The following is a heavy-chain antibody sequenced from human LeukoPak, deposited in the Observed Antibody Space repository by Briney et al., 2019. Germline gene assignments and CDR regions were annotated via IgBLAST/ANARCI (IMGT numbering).Heavy chain of an antibody. J-gene: IGHJ4*02. D-gene: IGHD3-22*01. CDR3: AKTYYYSSGVQYFFDY. CDR1: GFIFSNNA. V-gene: IGHV3-23*01. Sequence: PGGSLRLSCAASGFIFSNNAMSWVRQAPGSGLEWVSGITSGGSTYYADSVKGRFTISRDNSKNTLYLQMHSLRAEDTAIYHCAKTYYYSSGVQYFFDYWGQGTLVTVSS. CDR2: ITSGGST.